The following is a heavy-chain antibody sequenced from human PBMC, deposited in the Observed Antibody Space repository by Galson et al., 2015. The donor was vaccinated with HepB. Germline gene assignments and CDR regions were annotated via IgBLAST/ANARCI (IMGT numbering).Heavy chain of an antibody. D-gene: IGHD6-19*01. CDR3: AKARRSSGFLGSDY. V-gene: IGHV3-30*18. Sequence: SLRLSCAASRFTFSNYGMHWVRQAPGKGLEWVAVISSDGSNEYYADSVKGRFTISRDNSKNTLYLQMNSLRPEDTAVYYCAKARRSSGFLGSDYWGQGILVTVSS. CDR1: RFTFSNYG. CDR2: ISSDGSNE. J-gene: IGHJ4*02.